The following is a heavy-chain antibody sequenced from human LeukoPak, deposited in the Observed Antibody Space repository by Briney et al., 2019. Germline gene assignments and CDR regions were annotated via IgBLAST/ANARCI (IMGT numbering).Heavy chain of an antibody. Sequence: GGSLRLSCAASEFSVGSNYMTWVRQAPGKGLEWVSLNSGGSTYYADSVKGRFTISRDNSKNTLYLQMNSLRAEDTAVYYCQTSHYYYMDVWGKGTTVTVSS. J-gene: IGHJ6*03. V-gene: IGHV3-66*01. CDR2: NSGGST. CDR3: QTSHYYYMDV. CDR1: EFSVGSNY.